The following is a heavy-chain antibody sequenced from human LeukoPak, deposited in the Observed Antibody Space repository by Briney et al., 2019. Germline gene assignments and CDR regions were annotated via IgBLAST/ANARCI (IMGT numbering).Heavy chain of an antibody. Sequence: PGGSLRLSCAASGFTFSTYSMNWVRQAPGKGLEWISFISTSSIYIYYTDSVKGRFTISRDNARNSLYLQMNSLRAEDTAVYYYARGEWSSSPFDYWGQGTLVTVSS. CDR1: GFTFSTYS. D-gene: IGHD6-6*01. CDR3: ARGEWSSSPFDY. J-gene: IGHJ4*02. CDR2: ISTSSIYI. V-gene: IGHV3-21*01.